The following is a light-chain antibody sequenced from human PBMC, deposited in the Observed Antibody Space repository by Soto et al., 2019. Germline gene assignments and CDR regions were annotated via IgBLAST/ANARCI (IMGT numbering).Light chain of an antibody. CDR2: TNN. J-gene: IGLJ3*02. V-gene: IGLV1-44*01. Sequence: QSVLTQPPSASGTPGQRVTISCSGSGSNIGINAVNWYQHLPGTAPKLLIYTNNQRPSGVPDRFSGSKSGTSASLAISGLQSEDEADYYCAVWDDSLNGVVFGGGTKLTVL. CDR1: GSNIGINA. CDR3: AVWDDSLNGVV.